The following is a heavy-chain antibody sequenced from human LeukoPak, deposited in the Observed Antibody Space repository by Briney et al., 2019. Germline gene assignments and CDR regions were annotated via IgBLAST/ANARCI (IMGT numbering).Heavy chain of an antibody. V-gene: IGHV3-48*04. CDR3: ARDIGGSYTAIDY. J-gene: IGHJ4*02. CDR1: GFTFSTYS. Sequence: GGSLRLSCAASGFTFSTYSMNWVRQAPGKGLEWVSFISSSSSIINYVDSVRGQFTISRDNAKNSLYLQMNSLRGEDTAVYYCARDIGGSYTAIDYWGQGTQVTVSS. CDR2: ISSSSSII. D-gene: IGHD1-26*01.